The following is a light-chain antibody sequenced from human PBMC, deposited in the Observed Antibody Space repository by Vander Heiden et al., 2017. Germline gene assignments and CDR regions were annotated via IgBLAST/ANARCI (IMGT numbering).Light chain of an antibody. CDR2: GNS. V-gene: IGLV1-47*02. CDR3: AVWDDSMSRWV. CDR1: SSNIGSHY. Sequence: QSLLTQPPSASGTPGQRVTIPCSGSSSNIGSHYVYWYQQNPGQAPELLVYGNSQRPSGVPDRFSGSKSGTSASLAISGLRSEDEADYYCAVWDDSMSRWVFGGGTKLTVL. J-gene: IGLJ3*02.